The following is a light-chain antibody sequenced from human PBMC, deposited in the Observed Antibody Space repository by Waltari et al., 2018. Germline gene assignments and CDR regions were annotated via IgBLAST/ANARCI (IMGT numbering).Light chain of an antibody. CDR1: NIGSKN. V-gene: IGLV3-21*01. J-gene: IGLJ2*01. Sequence: SYDVTQPRSVSVSPGQTARITCGGDNIGSKNVHWYQQKPAQAPVLVIYYDSDRPSGIPGRFSGSNSGNTATLTISGVEAGDEADYYSQVWDSSSDHLLFGGGTRLTVL. CDR3: QVWDSSSDHLL. CDR2: YDS.